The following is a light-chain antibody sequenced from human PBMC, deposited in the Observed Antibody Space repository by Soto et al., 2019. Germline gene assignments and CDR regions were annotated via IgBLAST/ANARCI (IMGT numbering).Light chain of an antibody. J-gene: IGLJ1*01. CDR2: DDN. V-gene: IGLV1-51*01. CDR1: XXNIGGNS. CDR3: GSWDSSLSAYV. Sequence: QSVMTXPPSXXXXXXQKVTISCSGXXXNIGGNSVSWYQQLPGTAPKLLIYDDNKRPSGIPDRFSGSKSGTSATLGITGFQTGDEADYYCGSWDSSLSAYVFGTGTKLTVL.